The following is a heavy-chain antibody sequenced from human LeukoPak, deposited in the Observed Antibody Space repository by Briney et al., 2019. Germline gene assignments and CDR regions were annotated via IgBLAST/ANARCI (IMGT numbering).Heavy chain of an antibody. CDR3: AREDTAMDSDY. CDR1: GYTFTNYG. CDR2: ISAYNGNT. J-gene: IGHJ4*02. D-gene: IGHD5-18*01. Sequence: ASVKVSCKASGYTFTNYGITWVRQAPGQGLEWMGWISAYNGNTNYAQKLQGRVTMTTDTSTSTAYMELRSLRSDDTAVYYCAREDTAMDSDYWGQGTLVTVSS. V-gene: IGHV1-18*01.